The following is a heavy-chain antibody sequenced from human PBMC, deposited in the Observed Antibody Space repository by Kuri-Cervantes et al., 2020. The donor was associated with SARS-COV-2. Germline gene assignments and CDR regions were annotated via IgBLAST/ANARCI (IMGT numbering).Heavy chain of an antibody. CDR1: GGSISSSSYY. Sequence: SETLSLTCTVSGGSISSSSYYWGWIRQPPGKGLEWIGSIYYSGSTYYNPSPKSRVTISVDTSKNQFSLKLSSVTAADTAVYYCARDSPDQRASNYFGYLVYYYYMDVWGKGTTVTVSS. J-gene: IGHJ6*03. V-gene: IGHV4-39*02. D-gene: IGHD4-11*01. CDR3: ARDSPDQRASNYFGYLVYYYYMDV. CDR2: IYYSGST.